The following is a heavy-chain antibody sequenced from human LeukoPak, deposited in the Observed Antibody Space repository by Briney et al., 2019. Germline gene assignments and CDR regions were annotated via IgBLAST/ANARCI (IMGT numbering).Heavy chain of an antibody. CDR3: ARAYPKAFAVVPAAVDY. J-gene: IGHJ4*02. D-gene: IGHD2-2*01. V-gene: IGHV3-30*04. CDR1: GFTFSSYA. Sequence: GGSLRLSCAASGFTFSSYAMHWVRQAPGKGLEWVAIISYDGGNKYYADSVKGRFTISRDNSNNTLSLQLNSLRGEDTAVYYCARAYPKAFAVVPAAVDYWGQGTLVTVSS. CDR2: ISYDGGNK.